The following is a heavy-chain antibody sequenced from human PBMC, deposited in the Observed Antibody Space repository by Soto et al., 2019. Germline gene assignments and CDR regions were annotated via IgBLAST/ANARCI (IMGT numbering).Heavy chain of an antibody. CDR1: GGSVSSGSYY. CDR2: IYYSGST. Sequence: SETLSLTCTVSGGSVSSGSYYWSWIRQPPGKGLEWIGYIYYSGSTNYNPSLKSRVTISVDTSKNQFPLKLSSVTAADTAVYYCAGRDGYNFAEYFQHWGQGTLVTVSS. V-gene: IGHV4-61*01. CDR3: AGRDGYNFAEYFQH. D-gene: IGHD5-12*01. J-gene: IGHJ1*01.